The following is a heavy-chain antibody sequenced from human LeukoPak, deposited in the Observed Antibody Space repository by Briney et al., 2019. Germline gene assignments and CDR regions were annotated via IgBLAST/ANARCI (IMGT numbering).Heavy chain of an antibody. CDR2: IYYSGST. CDR3: ARGSPNDFWSGYSPFDY. V-gene: IGHV4-59*01. D-gene: IGHD3-3*01. Sequence: TSETLSLTCTVSGGSISSYYWSWIRQPPGKGLEWIGYIYYSGSTNYNPSLKSRVTISADTSKNQFSLKLSSVTAADTAVYYCARGSPNDFWSGYSPFDYWGQGTLVTVSS. CDR1: GGSISSYY. J-gene: IGHJ4*02.